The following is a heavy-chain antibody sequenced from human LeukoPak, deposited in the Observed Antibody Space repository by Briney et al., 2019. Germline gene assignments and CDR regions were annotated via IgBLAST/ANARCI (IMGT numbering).Heavy chain of an antibody. Sequence: ASVKVSCKASGYTFTSYDINWVRQATGQGLEWMGWMNPNSGNTGYAQKFQGRVTMTRNTSISTAYMELSSLRSEDTAVYYCARSLYYYGSGRDDYGMDVWGQGTMVTVSS. V-gene: IGHV1-8*01. D-gene: IGHD3-10*01. CDR3: ARSLYYYGSGRDDYGMDV. CDR2: MNPNSGNT. CDR1: GYTFTSYD. J-gene: IGHJ6*02.